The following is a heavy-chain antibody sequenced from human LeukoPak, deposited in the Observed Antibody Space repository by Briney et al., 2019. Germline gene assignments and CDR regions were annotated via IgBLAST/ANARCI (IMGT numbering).Heavy chain of an antibody. J-gene: IGHJ6*03. CDR3: AKDLFSGSGRAGNMDV. V-gene: IGHV3-49*03. CDR2: IRSKIYGGAI. D-gene: IGHD3-10*01. Sequence: GGSLRLSCTTSGFTFGDYAMSWFRQAPGKGLEWVGFIRSKIYGGAIEYAASVKGRFTISRDDSKSIAYLQMNSLRAEDTAVYYCAKDLFSGSGRAGNMDVWGKGTTVTVSS. CDR1: GFTFGDYA.